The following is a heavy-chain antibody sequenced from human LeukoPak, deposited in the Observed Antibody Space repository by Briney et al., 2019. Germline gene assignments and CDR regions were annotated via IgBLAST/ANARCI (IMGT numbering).Heavy chain of an antibody. CDR2: IKSKTDGGTT. CDR3: TTGLRPYCTNGVCYRSGAHAFDI. Sequence: GGSLRLSCAASGFTFSNAWMSWVRQAPGKGLEWVGRIKSKTDGGTTDYAALVKGRFTISRDDSKNTLYLQMNSLKTEDTAVYYCTTGLRPYCTNGVCYRSGAHAFDIWGQGTMVTVSS. V-gene: IGHV3-15*01. D-gene: IGHD2-8*01. J-gene: IGHJ3*02. CDR1: GFTFSNAW.